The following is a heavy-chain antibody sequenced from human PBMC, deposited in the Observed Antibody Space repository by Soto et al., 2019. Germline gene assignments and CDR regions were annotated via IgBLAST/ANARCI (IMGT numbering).Heavy chain of an antibody. D-gene: IGHD5-18*01. V-gene: IGHV4-59*01. CDR2: IFYSGST. CDR3: AKDSGYNYGYFRWFDP. Sequence: LETPFVTRRVSGGSRSNYYWSWIRQPPGRGLEWIGHIFYSGSTNYNPALKSRVTISVDTSKSQFSLKLSSVTAADTAVYYCAKDSGYNYGYFRWFDPWGQGTLVTVSS. CDR1: GGSRSNYY. J-gene: IGHJ5*02.